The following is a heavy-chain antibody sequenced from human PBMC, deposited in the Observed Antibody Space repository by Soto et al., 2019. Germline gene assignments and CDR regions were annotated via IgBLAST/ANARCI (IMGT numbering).Heavy chain of an antibody. D-gene: IGHD6-19*01. Sequence: ILSCSASGFNFSDHYMNWVRQAPGKGLDWVSYISGSSRYTNFADSVKGRFTISRDNAKNSLYLQMNSLRVEDTAVYYCARHTSGWHYYDYWGQGTPVTVSS. CDR3: ARHTSGWHYYDY. V-gene: IGHV3-11*06. J-gene: IGHJ4*02. CDR2: ISGSSRYT. CDR1: GFNFSDHY.